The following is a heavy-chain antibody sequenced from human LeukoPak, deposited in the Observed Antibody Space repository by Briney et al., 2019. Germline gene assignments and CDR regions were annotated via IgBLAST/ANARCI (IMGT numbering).Heavy chain of an antibody. V-gene: IGHV3-23*01. Sequence: GGSLRLSCAASGFPFRDHATNSVRQAPGQGLEWVSSLSETGETTDYADSVKGRFTISRDNSNNILYLQMNSLRADDTAVYYCAKQWLLGIWGQGTLVTVTS. CDR1: GFPFRDHA. D-gene: IGHD6-19*01. J-gene: IGHJ4*02. CDR2: LSETGETT. CDR3: AKQWLLGI.